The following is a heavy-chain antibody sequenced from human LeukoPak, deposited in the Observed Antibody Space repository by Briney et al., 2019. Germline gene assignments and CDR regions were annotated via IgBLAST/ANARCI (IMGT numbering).Heavy chain of an antibody. CDR1: GGSISIYY. CDR3: ARGPVVRGVIITNYYYYYYMDV. D-gene: IGHD3-10*01. V-gene: IGHV4-34*01. J-gene: IGHJ6*03. Sequence: SETLSLTCTVSGGSISIYYWSWIRQPPGKGLEWIGEINHSGSTNYNPSLKSRVTISVDTSKNQFSLKLSSVTAVDTAVYYCARGPVVRGVIITNYYYYYYMDVWGKGTTVTISS. CDR2: INHSGST.